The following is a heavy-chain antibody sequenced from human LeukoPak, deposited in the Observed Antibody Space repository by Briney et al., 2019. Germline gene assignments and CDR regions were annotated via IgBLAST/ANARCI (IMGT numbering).Heavy chain of an antibody. CDR2: ISGSGGST. Sequence: GGSLRLSCAASGFTFSSYAMSWVRQAPGRGLEWVSAISGSGGSTYYADSVKGRFTISRDNSKNTLYLQMNSLRAEDTAVYYCAKVLGVLRYFDLFWGQGTLVTVSS. J-gene: IGHJ4*02. V-gene: IGHV3-23*01. CDR1: GFTFSSYA. CDR3: AKVLGVLRYFDLF. D-gene: IGHD3-9*01.